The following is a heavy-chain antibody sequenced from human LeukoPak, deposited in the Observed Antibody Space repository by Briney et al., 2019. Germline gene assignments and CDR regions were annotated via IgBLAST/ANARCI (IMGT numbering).Heavy chain of an antibody. D-gene: IGHD2-2*01. Sequence: GGTLRLSCAASGFTFLTFGLSWVRQAPGKGLEWVSSISASGDRTSYADSVKGRFTISRDNSKNTLYLQMNSLRAEDTAVYYCAKAQLSCPDYWGQGTLVTVSS. CDR2: ISASGDRT. J-gene: IGHJ4*02. CDR3: AKAQLSCPDY. CDR1: GFTFLTFG. V-gene: IGHV3-23*01.